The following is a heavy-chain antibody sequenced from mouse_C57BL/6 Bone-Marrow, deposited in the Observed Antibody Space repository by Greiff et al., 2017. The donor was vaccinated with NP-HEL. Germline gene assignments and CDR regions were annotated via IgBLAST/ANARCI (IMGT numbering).Heavy chain of an antibody. CDR1: GYTFTNYW. D-gene: IGHD1-1*01. J-gene: IGHJ1*03. CDR2: IYPGGGYT. CDR3: ARSGDYYGSSFGGYFDV. V-gene: IGHV1-63*01. Sequence: VQLVESGAELVRPGTSVKMSCKASGYTFTNYWIGWAKQRPGHGLEWIGDIYPGGGYTNYNEKFKGKATLTADKSSSTAYMQFSSLTSEDSAIYYWARSGDYYGSSFGGYFDVWGTGTTVTVSS.